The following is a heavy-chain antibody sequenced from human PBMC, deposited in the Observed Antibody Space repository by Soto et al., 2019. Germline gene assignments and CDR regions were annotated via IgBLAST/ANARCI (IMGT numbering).Heavy chain of an antibody. V-gene: IGHV1-69*02. CDR3: ARFSTEDKFGVVLVDY. CDR2: IIPILGIA. D-gene: IGHD3-3*01. Sequence: ASVKVSCKASGGTFSSYTISWVRQAPGQGLEWMGRIIPILGIANYAQKFQGRVTITADKSTSTAYMELSSLRSEDTAVYYCARFSTEDKFGVVLVDYWGQGTLVTVSS. CDR1: GGTFSSYT. J-gene: IGHJ4*02.